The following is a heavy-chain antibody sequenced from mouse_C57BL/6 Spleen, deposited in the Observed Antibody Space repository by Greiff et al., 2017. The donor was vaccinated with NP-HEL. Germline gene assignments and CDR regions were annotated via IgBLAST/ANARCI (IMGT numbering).Heavy chain of an antibody. J-gene: IGHJ1*03. Sequence: EVQLQQSGPELVKPGASVKISCKASGYSFTGYYMNWVKQSPEKSLEWIGEINPSTGGTTYNQKFKAKATLTVDKSSSTAYMQLKSLTSEDSAVYYCARLPYSYGSTDWYFDVWGTGTTVTVSS. D-gene: IGHD1-1*01. V-gene: IGHV1-42*01. CDR2: INPSTGGT. CDR3: ARLPYSYGSTDWYFDV. CDR1: GYSFTGYY.